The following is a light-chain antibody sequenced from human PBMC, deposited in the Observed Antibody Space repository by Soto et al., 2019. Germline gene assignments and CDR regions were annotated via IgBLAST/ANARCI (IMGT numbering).Light chain of an antibody. V-gene: IGLV2-14*01. Sequence: QSALTQPASVSGSPGQSITISCTGTNSDVGSYNYVSWYQQHPGKAPKLMIYEVSNRPSGVSSRFSGSKSGNTASLTISGLQAEDEADYYCSSYTSSGTLFGTGTKVTVL. CDR2: EVS. CDR1: NSDVGSYNY. J-gene: IGLJ1*01. CDR3: SSYTSSGTL.